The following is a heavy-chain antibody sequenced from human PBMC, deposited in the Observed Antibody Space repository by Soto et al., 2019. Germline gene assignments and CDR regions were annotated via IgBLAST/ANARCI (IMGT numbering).Heavy chain of an antibody. V-gene: IGHV4-34*01. Sequence: QVQLQQWGAGLLKPSETLSLTCAVYGGSFSGYYWSWIRQPPGKGLEWIGEINHSGSTNYNPSLQGRVTISVDTSKNQFSLKLSSVTAADTAVYYCARGQKRITMVRGVLCWFDPWGQGTLVTVSS. CDR1: GGSFSGYY. CDR3: ARGQKRITMVRGVLCWFDP. CDR2: INHSGST. D-gene: IGHD3-10*01. J-gene: IGHJ5*02.